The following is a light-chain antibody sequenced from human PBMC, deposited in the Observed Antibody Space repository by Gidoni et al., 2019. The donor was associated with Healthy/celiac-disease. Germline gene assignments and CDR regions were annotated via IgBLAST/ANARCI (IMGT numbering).Light chain of an antibody. CDR3: CSYAGSSTSYV. CDR2: EVS. CDR1: SSDVGSYNL. J-gene: IGLJ1*01. Sequence: QSALTQPASVSGSPGQSLTISCTGTSSDVGSYNLVSWYQQHPGKAPKLMIYEVSKLPSRVANRFSGSKSGNTASVTISGIEAEDEADYYCCSYAGSSTSYVVGTGTKVTVL. V-gene: IGLV2-23*02.